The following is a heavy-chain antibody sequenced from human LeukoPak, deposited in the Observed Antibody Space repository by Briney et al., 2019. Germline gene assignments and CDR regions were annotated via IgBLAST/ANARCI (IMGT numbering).Heavy chain of an antibody. Sequence: GGSLRLSCTASGFTFSSYTMHWVRRAPGKGLEWVAVISHDGNIKYHADSMKDRFTISRDNSRNTLYLQMNNLRPEDTAVYYCARSLHISAPFDVWGQGTLVTVSS. CDR3: ARSLHISAPFDV. V-gene: IGHV3-30*04. CDR1: GFTFSSYT. CDR2: ISHDGNIK. D-gene: IGHD2-21*01. J-gene: IGHJ4*02.